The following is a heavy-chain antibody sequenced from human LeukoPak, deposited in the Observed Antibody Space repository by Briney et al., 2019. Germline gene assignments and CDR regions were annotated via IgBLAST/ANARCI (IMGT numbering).Heavy chain of an antibody. CDR2: INPAGTET. CDR1: GFSFSAYW. V-gene: IGHV3-7*01. CDR3: ARFGYVAAVDL. J-gene: IGHJ4*02. Sequence: GGSLRLSCAASGFSFSAYWMTGVRQAPGTGLEWVANINPAGTETYYVDPVKGRFTISRDNAKNLLYLQMNSLRAEDTAVYYCARFGYVAAVDLWGQGTLVTVSS. D-gene: IGHD2-15*01.